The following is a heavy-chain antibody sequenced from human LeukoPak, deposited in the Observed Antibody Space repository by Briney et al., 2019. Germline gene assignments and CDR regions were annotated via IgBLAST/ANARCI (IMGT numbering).Heavy chain of an antibody. D-gene: IGHD3-10*01. CDR3: AVYGSEGRDDF. Sequence: SETLSLTCTVSGGSISRYYWNWIRQSAGKRLEWIGRIDPSGSTNYNPSLKSRVTMSVDTSTNQFSLELISVTAADTAVYYCAVYGSEGRDDFWGQGTLVTVSS. J-gene: IGHJ4*02. CDR1: GGSISRYY. V-gene: IGHV4-4*07. CDR2: IDPSGST.